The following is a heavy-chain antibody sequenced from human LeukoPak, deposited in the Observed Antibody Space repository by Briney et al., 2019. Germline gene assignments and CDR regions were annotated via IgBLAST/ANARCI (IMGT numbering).Heavy chain of an antibody. V-gene: IGHV3-20*04. Sequence: GGSLRLSCAASGFTFSSYSMMWVRQAPGKGLEWVSGINWNGGSTGYADSVKGRFTISRDNAKNSLYLQMNSLRAEDTALYYCARGHGRSTTTVTTVDYWGQGTLVTVSS. CDR2: INWNGGST. CDR1: GFTFSSYS. D-gene: IGHD4-17*01. CDR3: ARGHGRSTTTVTTVDY. J-gene: IGHJ4*02.